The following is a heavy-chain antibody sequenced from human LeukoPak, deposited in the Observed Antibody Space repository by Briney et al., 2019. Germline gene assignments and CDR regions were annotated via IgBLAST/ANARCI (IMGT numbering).Heavy chain of an antibody. Sequence: ASVKVSCKASGYTFTSYYMHWVRQAPGQGLEWMGIINPSGGSTSYAQKFQGRVTMTRDTSKSTVYMELSSLRSEDTAVYYCARGGSGSWYSTPRGTWGQGTLVTVSS. CDR1: GYTFTSYY. CDR3: ARGGSGSWYSTPRGT. CDR2: INPSGGST. D-gene: IGHD6-13*01. J-gene: IGHJ4*02. V-gene: IGHV1-46*01.